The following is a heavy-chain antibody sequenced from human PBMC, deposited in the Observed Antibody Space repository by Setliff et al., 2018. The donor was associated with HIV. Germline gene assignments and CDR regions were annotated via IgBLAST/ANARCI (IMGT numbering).Heavy chain of an antibody. Sequence: GGSLRLSCTASGFTFGDYAVSWVRQAPGKGLEWVGFIRTKAYGGTTEYAASVKGRFTISRDDSKSTAYLQMNSLKPEDTAVYYCTPGDYDSSGYYYGGAFDIWGQGTMVTVSS. J-gene: IGHJ3*02. D-gene: IGHD3-22*01. CDR1: GFTFGDYA. V-gene: IGHV3-49*04. CDR3: TPGDYDSSGYYYGGAFDI. CDR2: IRTKAYGGTT.